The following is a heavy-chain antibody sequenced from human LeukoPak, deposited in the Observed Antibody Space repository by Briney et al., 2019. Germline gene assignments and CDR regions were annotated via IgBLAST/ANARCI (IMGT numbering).Heavy chain of an antibody. CDR1: GFTFSDYY. CDR2: ISSSGSTI. V-gene: IGHV3-11*04. CDR3: ARDRHYYDSSCPAGSHFDY. J-gene: IGHJ4*02. Sequence: GGTLRLSCAASGFTFSDYYMSWIRQAPGKGLEWVSYISSSGSTIYYADSVKGRFTISRDNAKNSLYLQMNSLRAEDTAVYYCARDRHYYDSSCPAGSHFDYWGQGTLVTVSS. D-gene: IGHD3-22*01.